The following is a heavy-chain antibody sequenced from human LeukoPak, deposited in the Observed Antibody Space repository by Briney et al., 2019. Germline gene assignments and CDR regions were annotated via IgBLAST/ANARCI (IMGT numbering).Heavy chain of an antibody. CDR1: GYTFTSYG. CDR3: ARDQGTYYYDSSGYDDAFDI. Sequence: ASVKVSCKASGYTFTSYGISWVRQAPGQGLEWMGWISAYNGNTNYAQKLQGRVTMTTDTSTSTAYMELRSLRSDDTAVYYCARDQGTYYYDSSGYDDAFDIWGQGTMVTVSS. CDR2: ISAYNGNT. D-gene: IGHD3-22*01. V-gene: IGHV1-18*01. J-gene: IGHJ3*02.